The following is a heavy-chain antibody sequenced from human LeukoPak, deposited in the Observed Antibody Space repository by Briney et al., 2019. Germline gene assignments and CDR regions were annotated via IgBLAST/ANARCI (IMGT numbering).Heavy chain of an antibody. V-gene: IGHV3-33*01. CDR3: ARAGGSESFDI. CDR2: IYYDGYNR. CDR1: GFTFSIDG. J-gene: IGHJ3*02. D-gene: IGHD3-10*01. Sequence: GGSLRLSCAASGFTFSIDGLHWVRQAPGKGLEWGAVIYYDGYNRYYGDSVKGRFTISRDNSKNMMYLQMDSLSPEDTAVYYCARAGGSESFDIWGPGTMVTVSS.